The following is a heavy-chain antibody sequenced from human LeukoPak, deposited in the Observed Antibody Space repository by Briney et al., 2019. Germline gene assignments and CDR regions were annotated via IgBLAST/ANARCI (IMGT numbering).Heavy chain of an antibody. Sequence: GGSLRLSCAASGFTFSSYGMHWVRQAPGKGLEWVAVISYDGSNKYYADSVKGRFTISRDNSKNTLYLQMNSLRAEDTAVYYCAKDPDLTGLWSGELAPNWFDPWGQGTLVTVSS. J-gene: IGHJ5*02. CDR2: ISYDGSNK. CDR3: AKDPDLTGLWSGELAPNWFDP. D-gene: IGHD3-10*01. V-gene: IGHV3-30*18. CDR1: GFTFSSYG.